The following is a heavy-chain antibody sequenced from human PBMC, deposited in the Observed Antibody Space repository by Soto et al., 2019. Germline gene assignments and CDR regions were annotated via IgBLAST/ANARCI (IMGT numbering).Heavy chain of an antibody. CDR3: ARKWELSGYYHRMDV. V-gene: IGHV1-8*01. CDR1: GYTFTSYD. Sequence: GASVKVSCKASGYTFTSYDINWVRQATGQGLEWMGWMNPNSGNTGYAQKFQGRVTMTRSTSISTAYMDLSSLRSDDTAVYYCARKWELSGYYHRMDVWGQGTTVTVSS. CDR2: MNPNSGNT. J-gene: IGHJ6*02. D-gene: IGHD1-26*01.